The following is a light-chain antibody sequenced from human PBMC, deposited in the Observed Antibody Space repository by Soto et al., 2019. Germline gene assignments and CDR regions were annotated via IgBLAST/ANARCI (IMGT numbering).Light chain of an antibody. CDR1: QSISSH. V-gene: IGKV1-39*01. Sequence: DIQMTQSPSSLSASVGDRVTITCRASQSISSHLNWFQQKPGEAPKLLIYAASSLQSGVPLRFSGSGSGTVFTLTISSLQPEDFATYYCQQSYSTPLTFGGGTKVEIK. CDR2: AAS. CDR3: QQSYSTPLT. J-gene: IGKJ4*01.